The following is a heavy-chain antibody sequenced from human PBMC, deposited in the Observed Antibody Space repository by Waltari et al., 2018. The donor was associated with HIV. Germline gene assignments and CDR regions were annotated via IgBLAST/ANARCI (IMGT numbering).Heavy chain of an antibody. J-gene: IGHJ4*02. V-gene: IGHV3-7*01. CDR3: ARGAASFDL. D-gene: IGHD6-25*01. CDR1: EFTFSDYW. CDR2: INQYGTEE. Sequence: EVYLVESGGGLVQPGESLTLSGAASEFTFSDYWLTWVPQGPGKGLEWVANINQYGTEEFYVDSVKGRFTIYRDNARNSLYLEMTNLRADDTAVYYCARGAASFDLWGQGTLVTVSS.